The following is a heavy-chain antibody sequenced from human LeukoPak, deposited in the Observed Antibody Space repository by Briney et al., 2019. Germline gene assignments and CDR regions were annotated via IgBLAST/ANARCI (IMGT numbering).Heavy chain of an antibody. CDR2: IVGSGGIT. V-gene: IGHV3-23*01. D-gene: IGHD6-19*01. Sequence: GGPLRLSCVASGFTFGSFAIHWIRQAPGKGLEWVSGIVGSGGITYYADSVQGRFIISRDNSKNTVYLQMNSLRDEDTGIYYCAKTTVGYSSGRYPGWPADSWGQGVPVTVSS. J-gene: IGHJ4*02. CDR3: AKTTVGYSSGRYPGWPADS. CDR1: GFTFGSFA.